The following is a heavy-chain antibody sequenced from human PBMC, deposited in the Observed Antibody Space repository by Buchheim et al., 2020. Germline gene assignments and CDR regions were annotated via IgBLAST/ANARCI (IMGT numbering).Heavy chain of an antibody. D-gene: IGHD3-10*01. CDR2: ISYDGSNK. J-gene: IGHJ5*02. Sequence: QVQLVESGGGVVQPGRSLRLSCAASGFTFSSYAMHWVRQAPGKGLEWVAVISYDGSNKYYADSVKGRFTISRDNSKNTLYLQMNSLRAEDTAVYYCAREGWKGLWFGDRDSAYNWFDPWGQGTL. CDR3: AREGWKGLWFGDRDSAYNWFDP. CDR1: GFTFSSYA. V-gene: IGHV3-30-3*01.